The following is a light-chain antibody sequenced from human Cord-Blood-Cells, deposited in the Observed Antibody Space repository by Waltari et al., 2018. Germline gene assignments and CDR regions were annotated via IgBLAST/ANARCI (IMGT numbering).Light chain of an antibody. CDR1: SSDVGGYNY. J-gene: IGLJ3*02. CDR2: DVS. V-gene: IGLV2-14*03. CDR3: SSYTSSSTWV. Sequence: QSALTQPASVSGSPGQSITISCTGTSSDVGGYNYVSWYQQHPGKAPKPMIYDVSNRPWGFCNRFSGSKSGNTASLTISGLQAEDEADYYCSSYTSSSTWVFGGGTKLTVL.